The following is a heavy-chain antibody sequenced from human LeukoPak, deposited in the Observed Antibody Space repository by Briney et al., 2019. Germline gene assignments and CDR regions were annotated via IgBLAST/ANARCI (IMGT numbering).Heavy chain of an antibody. J-gene: IGHJ4*02. D-gene: IGHD2-8*01. CDR3: AKDTSIGRYCTNGVCSPFDY. V-gene: IGHV3-23*01. CDR2: ISDTGATT. Sequence: PGGSLRLSCAVSEFTFSSYAMSWVRQAPGKGLEWVSAISDTGATTYDADSVKGRFTISRDNSRSTLYLQMNSLRAEDTALYYCAKDTSIGRYCTNGVCSPFDYWGQGTLVTVSS. CDR1: EFTFSSYA.